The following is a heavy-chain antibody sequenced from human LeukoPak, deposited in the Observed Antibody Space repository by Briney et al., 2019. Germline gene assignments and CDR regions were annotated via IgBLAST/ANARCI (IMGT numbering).Heavy chain of an antibody. V-gene: IGHV3-30*04. J-gene: IGHJ4*02. CDR3: AKGPLRGTAAAIDY. Sequence: GGSLRLSCAASGFTFSSYTLHWARQAPGKGLEWVAVISYDGRNIHYPDSVKGRFTISRDISTDTLWLQMDSLRTEDTAVYYCAKGPLRGTAAAIDYWGQGTLVTVSS. D-gene: IGHD2-2*01. CDR1: GFTFSSYT. CDR2: ISYDGRNI.